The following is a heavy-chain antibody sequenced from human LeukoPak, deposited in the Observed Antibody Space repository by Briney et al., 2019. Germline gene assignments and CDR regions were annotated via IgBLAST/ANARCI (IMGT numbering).Heavy chain of an antibody. Sequence: GGSLRLSCAASGFTFSSYSMNWVRQAPGKGLEWVSSNSSGSSYIYYADSVKGRFTISRDNAKNSLYLQMNSLRAEDTAVYYCARDRSLRLFDYWGQGTLVTVSS. CDR2: NSSGSSYI. CDR3: ARDRSLRLFDY. CDR1: GFTFSSYS. J-gene: IGHJ4*02. V-gene: IGHV3-21*01. D-gene: IGHD3-10*01.